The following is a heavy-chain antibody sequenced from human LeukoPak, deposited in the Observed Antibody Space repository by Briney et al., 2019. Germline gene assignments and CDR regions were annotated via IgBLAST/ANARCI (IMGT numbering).Heavy chain of an antibody. D-gene: IGHD3-16*01. Sequence: GGSLRLSCAASGFTFSSYWMNWARQAPGKGLEWVASINHNGNVNYYVDSVKGRFTISRDNAKNSLYLQMSNLRAEDTAVFFCARGGGLDVWGQGATVTVSS. J-gene: IGHJ6*02. CDR2: INHNGNVN. V-gene: IGHV3-7*03. CDR3: ARGGGLDV. CDR1: GFTFSSYW.